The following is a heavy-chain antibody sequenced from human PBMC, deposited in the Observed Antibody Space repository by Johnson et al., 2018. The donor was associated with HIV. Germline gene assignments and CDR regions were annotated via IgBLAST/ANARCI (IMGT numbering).Heavy chain of an antibody. D-gene: IGHD6-13*01. Sequence: VQLVESGGGVVQPGRSLRLSCAASGFTFSSYAMHWVRQAPGKGLEWVAVISYDGNNKYYADSVKGRFTISRDNSKNSLYLQMNSLRAEDTAVYYCAKDRRSSSLDAFDIWGQGTMVTVSS. CDR2: ISYDGNNK. J-gene: IGHJ3*02. CDR1: GFTFSSYA. V-gene: IGHV3-30-3*01. CDR3: AKDRRSSSLDAFDI.